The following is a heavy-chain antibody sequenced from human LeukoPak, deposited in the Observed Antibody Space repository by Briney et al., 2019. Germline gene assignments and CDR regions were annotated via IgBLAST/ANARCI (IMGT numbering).Heavy chain of an antibody. V-gene: IGHV1-3*01. CDR2: INAGNGNT. D-gene: IGHD2-15*01. CDR1: GYTFTSYA. J-gene: IGHJ1*01. Sequence: ASVKVSCKASGYTFTSYAMHWVRQAPGQRLEWMGWINAGNGNTKYSQKFQGRVTITRDTSASTAYMELSSLRSEDTAVYYCARDSSDIRSLIAHWGQGTLVTVSS. CDR3: ARDSSDIRSLIAH.